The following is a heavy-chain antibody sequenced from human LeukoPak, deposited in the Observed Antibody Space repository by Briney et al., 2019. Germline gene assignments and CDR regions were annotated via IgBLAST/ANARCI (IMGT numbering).Heavy chain of an antibody. CDR3: ARLLRNIAAAVYYFDY. Sequence: GESLKISCKGSGYSFTSYWIGWVRQMPGKGLEWMGIIYPGDSDTRYSPSFQGQVTISADKYISTAYLQWSSLKASDTAMYYCARLLRNIAAAVYYFDYWGQGTLVTVSS. CDR2: IYPGDSDT. J-gene: IGHJ4*02. CDR1: GYSFTSYW. D-gene: IGHD6-13*01. V-gene: IGHV5-51*01.